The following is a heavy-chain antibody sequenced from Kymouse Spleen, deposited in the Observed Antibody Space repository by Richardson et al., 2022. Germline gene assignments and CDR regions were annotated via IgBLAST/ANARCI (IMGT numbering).Heavy chain of an antibody. D-gene: IGHD2-2*02. CDR3: ARRYCSSTSCYVDAFDI. J-gene: IGHJ3*02. Sequence: QVQLVQSGAEVKKPGASVKVSCKASGYTFTSYDINWVRQATGQGLEWMGWMNPNSGNTGYAQKFQGRVTMTRNTSISTAYMELSSLRSEDTAVYYCARRYCSSTSCYVDAFDIWGQGTMVTVSS. V-gene: IGHV1-8*01. CDR2: MNPNSGNT. CDR1: GYTFTSYD.